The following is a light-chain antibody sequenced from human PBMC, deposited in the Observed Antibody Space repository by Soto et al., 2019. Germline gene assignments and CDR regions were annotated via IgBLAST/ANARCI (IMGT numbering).Light chain of an antibody. Sequence: VRTKYPDTLALGQGEGPTVSRRANQSVTTYLAWYQQKPGQAPRLLIYDASTRATGIPARFSGSGSGTDFTLTISSLGSEDSAFYAFQHRSNRPPEVTCGHGTRLEIK. V-gene: IGKV3-11*01. CDR1: QSVTTY. CDR2: DAS. CDR3: QHRSNRPPEVT. J-gene: IGKJ5*01.